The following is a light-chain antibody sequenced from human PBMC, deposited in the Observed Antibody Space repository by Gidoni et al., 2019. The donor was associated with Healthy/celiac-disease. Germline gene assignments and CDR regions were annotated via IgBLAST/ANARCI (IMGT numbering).Light chain of an antibody. Sequence: DIQMTQSPSSLSASVGDRVTITCQASQDIRNYLNWYQQKPGKAPKLLIYDASNLETGVPSRFSGSGSGTDFTFTISSLQPEDIATYYCQQYDNPLFTFGPGTKVDIK. J-gene: IGKJ3*01. CDR1: QDIRNY. V-gene: IGKV1-33*01. CDR2: DAS. CDR3: QQYDNPLFT.